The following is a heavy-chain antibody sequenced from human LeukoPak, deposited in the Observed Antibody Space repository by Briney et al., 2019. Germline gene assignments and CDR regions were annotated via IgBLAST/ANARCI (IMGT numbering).Heavy chain of an antibody. D-gene: IGHD3-3*01. CDR1: GGSINGYY. CDR3: ARVFRGAMTSNWFDP. CDR2: ISDSGST. V-gene: IGHV4-59*01. J-gene: IGHJ5*02. Sequence: SETLSLTCTVSGGSINGYYWTWIRQPPGKGLEWIGYISDSGSTNYNPSLKSRVTMSVDSSNTEFSLRLNSVTAADTAVYYCARVFRGAMTSNWFDPWGQGTLVTVSS.